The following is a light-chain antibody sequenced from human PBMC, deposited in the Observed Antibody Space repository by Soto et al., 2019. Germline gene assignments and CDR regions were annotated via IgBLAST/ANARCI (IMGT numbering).Light chain of an antibody. CDR3: KSYAGSNTDV. V-gene: IGLV2-8*01. CDR2: EVV. Sequence: QSALAQPPSASGSPGQSVTISCTGTKNDIGVYDFVSWYQHHPGKAPRLIIYEVVQRPSGVPDRFSGSKSGNTASLAVSGLQAAHEADYFCKSYAGSNTDVFGSGTKGTVL. CDR1: KNDIGVYDF. J-gene: IGLJ1*01.